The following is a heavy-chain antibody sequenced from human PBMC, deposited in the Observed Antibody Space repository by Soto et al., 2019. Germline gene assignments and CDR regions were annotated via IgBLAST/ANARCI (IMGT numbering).Heavy chain of an antibody. Sequence: ASVKVSCKASGYTFTSYAMHWVRQAPGQRFEWMGWINAGNGNTKYSQKFQGRVTITRDTSASTAYMELSSLRSEDTAVYYCARSSDFWSGYFGWWFDPWGQGTLVTVSS. D-gene: IGHD3-3*01. CDR3: ARSSDFWSGYFGWWFDP. J-gene: IGHJ5*02. V-gene: IGHV1-3*01. CDR1: GYTFTSYA. CDR2: INAGNGNT.